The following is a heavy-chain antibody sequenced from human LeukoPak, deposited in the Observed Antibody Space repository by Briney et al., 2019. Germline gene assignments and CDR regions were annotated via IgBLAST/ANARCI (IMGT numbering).Heavy chain of an antibody. CDR2: FDPEDGET. Sequence: ASVKVSCKVSGYTLTELSMHWVRQAPGKGLEWMGGFDPEDGETIYAQKFQGRVTMTEGTSTDTAYMELSSLRSEDTAVYYCARGRGGNVNYWGQGTLVTVSS. J-gene: IGHJ4*02. CDR1: GYTLTELS. D-gene: IGHD1-1*01. CDR3: ARGRGGNVNY. V-gene: IGHV1-24*01.